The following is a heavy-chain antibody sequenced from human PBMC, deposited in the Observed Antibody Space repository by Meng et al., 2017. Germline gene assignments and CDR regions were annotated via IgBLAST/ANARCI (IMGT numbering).Heavy chain of an antibody. CDR2: INHSGST. CDR3: ARGSMFGATVTKIDY. D-gene: IGHD4-17*01. V-gene: IGHV4-34*01. Sequence: QPEQWASGLWKPSETLSLTRAVHCGSFIGYYWSWIRQPPGKGLEWIGEINHSGSTNYNPSLKSRVTISVDTSKNQFSLKLSSVTAADTAVYYCARGSMFGATVTKIDYWGQGTLVTVSS. CDR1: CGSFIGYY. J-gene: IGHJ4*02.